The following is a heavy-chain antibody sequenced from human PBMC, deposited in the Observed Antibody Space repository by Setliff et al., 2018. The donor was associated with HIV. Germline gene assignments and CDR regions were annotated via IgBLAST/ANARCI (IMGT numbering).Heavy chain of an antibody. D-gene: IGHD2-15*01. Sequence: PGGSLRLSCGASGFTFGNYWMTWVRQAPGRGLECVANIKEDGSEKYYVDSVKGRFTISRDNAKDSLHLQMNNLRAEDTAVYYCARDATRGGDMDVWGKGITVTVSS. CDR1: GFTFGNYW. J-gene: IGHJ6*03. CDR2: IKEDGSEK. CDR3: ARDATRGGDMDV. V-gene: IGHV3-7*01.